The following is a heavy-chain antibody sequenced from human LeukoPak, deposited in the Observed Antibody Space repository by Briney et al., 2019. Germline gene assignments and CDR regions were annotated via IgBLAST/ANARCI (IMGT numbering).Heavy chain of an antibody. V-gene: IGHV1-24*01. CDR1: GYTLTELS. J-gene: IGHJ4*02. CDR3: ATALSGAAGTYYFDY. D-gene: IGHD6-13*01. CDR2: FDPEDGET. Sequence: ASVKVSCKVSGYTLTELSMHWVRQAPGKGLEWMGGFDPEDGETIYAQKFQGRVTMTEDTSTDTAYMALSSLRSEDTAVYYCATALSGAAGTYYFDYWGQGTLVTVSS.